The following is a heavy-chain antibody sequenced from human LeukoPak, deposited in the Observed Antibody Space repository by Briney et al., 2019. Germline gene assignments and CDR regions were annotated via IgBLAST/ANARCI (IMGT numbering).Heavy chain of an antibody. CDR3: ARDLGVGDSDY. Sequence: VASVKVSCKASGGTFSSYAISWVRQAPGQGLEWMGGIIPIFGTANYAQKFQGRVTMTRDTSTSTVYMELSSLESEDTAVYYCARDLGVGDSDYWGQGTLVTVSS. CDR1: GGTFSSYA. J-gene: IGHJ4*02. CDR2: IIPIFGTA. D-gene: IGHD1-26*01. V-gene: IGHV1-69*05.